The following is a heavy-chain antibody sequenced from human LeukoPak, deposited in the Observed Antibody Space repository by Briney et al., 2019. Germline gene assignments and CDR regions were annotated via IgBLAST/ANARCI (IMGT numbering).Heavy chain of an antibody. V-gene: IGHV3-21*01. CDR1: GFTFSSYE. CDR3: AKSGGSYSLDAFDI. D-gene: IGHD1-26*01. CDR2: ISSSSSYI. Sequence: GGSLRLSCAASGFTFSSYEMNWVRQAPGRGLEWVSSISSSSSYIYYADSVKGRFTISRDNAKDSLYLQMNSLRAEDTAVYYCAKSGGSYSLDAFDIWGQGTMVTVSS. J-gene: IGHJ3*02.